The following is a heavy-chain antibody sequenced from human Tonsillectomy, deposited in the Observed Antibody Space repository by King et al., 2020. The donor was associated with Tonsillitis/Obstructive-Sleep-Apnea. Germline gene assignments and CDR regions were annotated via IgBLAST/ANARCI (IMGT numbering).Heavy chain of an antibody. D-gene: IGHD5-12*01. V-gene: IGHV3-48*03. CDR3: ARDAGYSGSGFDY. J-gene: IGHJ4*02. Sequence: VQLVESGGGLVQPGGSLRLSCAASGFTFSSYEMNWVRQAPGKGLEWVSYISSSGSTIYYADSVKCRFTISRDNAKNSLYLQMNSLRAEDTAVYYCARDAGYSGSGFDYWGQGTLVTVSS. CDR1: GFTFSSYE. CDR2: ISSSGSTI.